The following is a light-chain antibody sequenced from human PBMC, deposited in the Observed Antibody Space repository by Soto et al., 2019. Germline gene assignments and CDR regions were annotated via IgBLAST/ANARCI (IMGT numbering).Light chain of an antibody. CDR3: QQLNSYPIT. CDR1: QGISSY. J-gene: IGKJ5*01. V-gene: IGKV1-9*01. CDR2: AAS. Sequence: MQLTQSPSSLSASVGDRVTITCRASQGISSYLAWYQQKPGKAPNLLIYAASTLQSGVPSRFSGSGSGTDFTLTISSLQPEDFATYYCQQLNSYPITFGQGTRLEIK.